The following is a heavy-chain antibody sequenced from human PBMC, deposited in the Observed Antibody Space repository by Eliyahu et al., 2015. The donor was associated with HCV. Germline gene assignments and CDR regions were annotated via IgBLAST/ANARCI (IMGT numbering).Heavy chain of an antibody. D-gene: IGHD3-16*01. CDR3: AREKVSYDYVWGSRSRYYYGMDV. J-gene: IGHJ6*02. Sequence: QVQLVQSGAEVKKPGASVKVSCKASGXTFTSYYXXWVRQAPGQGLEWMGIINPSGGSTSYAQKFQGRVTMTRDTFTSTVYMELSSLRSEDTAVYYCAREKVSYDYVWGSRSRYYYGMDVWGQGTTVTVSS. CDR1: GXTFTSYY. V-gene: IGHV1-46*01. CDR2: INPSGGST.